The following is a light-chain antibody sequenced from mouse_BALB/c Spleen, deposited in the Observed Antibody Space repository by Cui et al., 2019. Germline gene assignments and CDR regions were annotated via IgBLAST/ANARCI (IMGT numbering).Light chain of an antibody. CDR2: WAA. Sequence: DIVMSQSPSSLAVSVGEKVTMSCKSSQSLLYSSNQKNYLAWYQQKPGQAPKLLIDWAATREGGVPDRFTGSGSGTDFTLTISSVKAEDLTVYYCQQYYSYPLTFGAGTKLELK. V-gene: IGKV8-30*01. CDR1: QSLLYSSNQKNY. CDR3: QQYYSYPLT. J-gene: IGKJ5*01.